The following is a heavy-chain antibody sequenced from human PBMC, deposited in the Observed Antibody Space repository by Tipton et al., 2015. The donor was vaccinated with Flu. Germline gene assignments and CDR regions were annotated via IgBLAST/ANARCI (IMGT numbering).Heavy chain of an antibody. CDR2: IYTSGST. Sequence: TLSLTCTVSGGSISSYYWSWIRQPAGKGLEWIGRIYTSGSTNYNPSLKSRVTMSVDTSKNQFSLKLSSVTAADTAVYYCARDQSYVTTCVWFDPWGQGTLVTVSS. J-gene: IGHJ5*02. D-gene: IGHD4-11*01. V-gene: IGHV4-4*07. CDR3: ARDQSYVTTCVWFDP. CDR1: GGSISSYY.